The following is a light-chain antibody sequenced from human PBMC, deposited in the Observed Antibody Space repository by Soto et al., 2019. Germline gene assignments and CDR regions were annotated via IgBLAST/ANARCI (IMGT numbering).Light chain of an antibody. V-gene: IGKV1-5*01. CDR1: QSITTW. Sequence: DIPMTQSPSTLSASVGDRVTITCRASQSITTWLAWYQQKPGTAVKVLIYDASTLGSGVPSRFSGSESGTEFTLPISSLQPEDFATYHCQQYHSFPWTFGQGTKVEVK. CDR3: QQYHSFPWT. J-gene: IGKJ1*01. CDR2: DAS.